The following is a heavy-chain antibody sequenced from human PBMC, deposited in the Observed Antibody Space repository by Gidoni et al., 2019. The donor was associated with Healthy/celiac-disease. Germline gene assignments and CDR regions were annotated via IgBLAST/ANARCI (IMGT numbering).Heavy chain of an antibody. V-gene: IGHV4-39*01. J-gene: IGHJ5*02. CDR3: ARPFFRSGLENWNYGP. CDR1: GGSISSSSYY. Sequence: QLQLQESGPGLVKPSETLSLTCTVSGGSISSSSYYWGWIRQPPGKGLEWIGSIYYSGSTYYNPSLKSRVTISVDTSKNQFSLKLSSVTAADTAVYYCARPFFRSGLENWNYGPWGQGTLVTVSS. CDR2: IYYSGST. D-gene: IGHD1-7*01.